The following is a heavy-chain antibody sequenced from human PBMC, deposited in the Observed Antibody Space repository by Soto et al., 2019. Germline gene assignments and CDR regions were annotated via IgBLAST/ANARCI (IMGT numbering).Heavy chain of an antibody. Sequence: SETLSLTCTVSGGSISSGGYYWSWIRQHPGKGLEWIGYIYYSGSTYYNPSLKSRVTISVDTSKNQFSLKLSSVTAADTAVYYCARVEMVRGVKHNWFDPWGQGTLVTVSS. CDR2: IYYSGST. J-gene: IGHJ5*02. CDR3: ARVEMVRGVKHNWFDP. CDR1: GGSISSGGYY. D-gene: IGHD3-10*01. V-gene: IGHV4-31*03.